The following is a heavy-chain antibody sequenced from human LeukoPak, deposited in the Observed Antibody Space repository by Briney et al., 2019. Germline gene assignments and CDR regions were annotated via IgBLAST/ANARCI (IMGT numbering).Heavy chain of an antibody. J-gene: IGHJ3*02. CDR3: ARDSPGYSSGWPDAFDI. V-gene: IGHV3-21*01. D-gene: IGHD6-19*01. CDR1: GFTFSSYS. CDR2: ISSSSSYI. Sequence: GGSLRLSCAASGFTFSSYSMNWVRQAPGKGLEWVSSISSSSSYIYYADSVKGRFTISRDNAKNSLYLQMNSLRAEDTAVYYCARDSPGYSSGWPDAFDIWGQGTMVTVS.